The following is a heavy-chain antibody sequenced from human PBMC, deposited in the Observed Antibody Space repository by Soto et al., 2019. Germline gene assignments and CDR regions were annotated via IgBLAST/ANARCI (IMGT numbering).Heavy chain of an antibody. CDR3: ARDLYSSGWYSLTGGYYYYGMDV. CDR2: ISSSSSYI. CDR1: GFTFSSYS. V-gene: IGHV3-21*01. Sequence: EVQLVESGGGLVKPGGSLRLSCAASGFTFSSYSMNWVRQAPGKGLEWVSSISSSSSYIYYADSVKGRFTISRDNAKNSLYLQMNSLRAEDTAVYYWARDLYSSGWYSLTGGYYYYGMDVWGQGITVTVSS. J-gene: IGHJ6*02. D-gene: IGHD6-19*01.